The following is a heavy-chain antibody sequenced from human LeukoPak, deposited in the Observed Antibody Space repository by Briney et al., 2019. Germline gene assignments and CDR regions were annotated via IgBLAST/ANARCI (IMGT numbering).Heavy chain of an antibody. CDR3: ARVFSTDYVDFDY. CDR2: ISYDGSNK. Sequence: PGGSLRLSCAASGFTFSSYAMHWVRQAPGKGLEWVAVISYDGSNKYYADSVKGRFTISRDNSKNTLYLQMNSLRAEDTAVYYCARVFSTDYVDFDYWGQGTLVTVSS. D-gene: IGHD4-17*01. V-gene: IGHV3-30*04. CDR1: GFTFSSYA. J-gene: IGHJ4*02.